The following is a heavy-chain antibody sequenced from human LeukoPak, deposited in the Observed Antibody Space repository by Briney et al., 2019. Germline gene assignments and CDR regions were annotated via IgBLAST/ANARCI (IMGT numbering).Heavy chain of an antibody. CDR2: IYSGGST. CDR1: GFTVSSKY. CDR3: ARGDSSGWYHYFDY. Sequence: GGSLRLSCAASGFTVSSKYMSWVRQAPGKGLEWVSVIYSGGSTHYADSAKGRFTISRDNSKNTLYLEMNSLRAEDTAVYYCARGDSSGWYHYFDYWGQGTPVTVSS. D-gene: IGHD6-19*01. J-gene: IGHJ4*02. V-gene: IGHV3-66*02.